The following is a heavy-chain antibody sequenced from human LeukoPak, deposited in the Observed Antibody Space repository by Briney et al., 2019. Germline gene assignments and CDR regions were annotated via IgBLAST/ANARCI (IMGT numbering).Heavy chain of an antibody. J-gene: IGHJ4*02. D-gene: IGHD3-16*01. CDR2: ISAYNGNT. V-gene: IGHV1-18*01. CDR1: GYTFTSYG. Sequence: ASVKVSCKASGYTFTSYGISWVRQAPGQGLEWMGRISAYNGNTNYAQKLQGRVTMTTDTSTSTAYMELRSLRSDDTAVYYCARGVRLLRGVMFMFDYWGQGTLVTVSS. CDR3: ARGVRLLRGVMFMFDY.